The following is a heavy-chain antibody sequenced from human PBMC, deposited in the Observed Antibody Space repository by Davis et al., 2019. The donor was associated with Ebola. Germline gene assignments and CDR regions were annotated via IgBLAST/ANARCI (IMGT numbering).Heavy chain of an antibody. CDR1: GFTFGDFA. D-gene: IGHD3-10*01. J-gene: IGHJ4*02. Sequence: PGGSLRLSCAASGFTFGDFAMHWVRQAPGKGLEWVSLISWDGGTTYYADSVKGRFTISRSNRKNSLYLQMNSLGPEDTALYYCAKGSLVRDDGKADFWGQGTLVTVSS. V-gene: IGHV3-43D*03. CDR2: ISWDGGTT. CDR3: AKGSLVRDDGKADF.